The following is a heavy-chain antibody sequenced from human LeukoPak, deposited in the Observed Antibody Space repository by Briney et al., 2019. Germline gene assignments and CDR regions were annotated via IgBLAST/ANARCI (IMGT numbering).Heavy chain of an antibody. V-gene: IGHV4-34*01. D-gene: IGHD4-17*01. CDR2: INHSGST. CDR1: GGSFSGYY. J-gene: IGHJ6*02. CDR3: ARVVKGVYGDYYYGMDV. Sequence: SETLSLTCAVYGGSFSGYYWSWIRQPPGKGLEWIGEINHSGSTNYNPSLKSRVTISVDMSKNQFSLKLSSVTAADTAVYYCARVVKGVYGDYYYGMDVWGQGTTVTVSS.